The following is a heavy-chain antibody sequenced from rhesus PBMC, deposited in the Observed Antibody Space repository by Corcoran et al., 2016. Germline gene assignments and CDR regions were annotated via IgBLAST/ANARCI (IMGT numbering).Heavy chain of an antibody. Sequence: QVQLQESGTGLVKPSETLSLTCAVAGGSISRSNWWPWIRKSPGKGLDWMGYVYGAAGNNRYTPSLQSRFSISSDTSKSQLSHRLTSVAGADTAVYYCARRELGGRGTTYYYALDSWGQGVLVTVSS. CDR3: ARRELGGRGTTYYYALDS. V-gene: IGHV4-93*01. J-gene: IGHJ6*01. D-gene: IGHD2-15*01. CDR1: GGSISRSNW. CDR2: VYGAAGNN.